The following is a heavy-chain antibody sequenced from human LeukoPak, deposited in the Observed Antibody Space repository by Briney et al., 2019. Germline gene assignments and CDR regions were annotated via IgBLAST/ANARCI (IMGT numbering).Heavy chain of an antibody. V-gene: IGHV3-30*02. CDR3: AKGHDYDLDY. CDR2: IRYDGTNK. D-gene: IGHD5-12*01. J-gene: IGHJ4*02. CDR1: GFTFSNYG. Sequence: GGSLRLSCAASGFTFSNYGMHWVRQAPGKGLKWVAFIRYDGTNKYYADSVKGRFTISRDNSKNTLYLQMNSLRVEDTAVYYCAKGHDYDLDYWGQGTLVTASS.